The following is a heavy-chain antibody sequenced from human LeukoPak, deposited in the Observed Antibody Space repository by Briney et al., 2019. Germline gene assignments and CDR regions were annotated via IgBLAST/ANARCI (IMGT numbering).Heavy chain of an antibody. CDR3: ARERRDGYKVYFDY. V-gene: IGHV4-59*01. CDR1: GGSISSYY. J-gene: IGHJ4*02. D-gene: IGHD5-24*01. CDR2: VYYSGST. Sequence: SETLSLTCTVSGGSISSYYWSWIRQPPGKGLEWIGYVYYSGSTNYNPSLKSRVTISVDTSKNQFSLRLSSATAADTAVYYCARERRDGYKVYFDYWGQGTLVTVSS.